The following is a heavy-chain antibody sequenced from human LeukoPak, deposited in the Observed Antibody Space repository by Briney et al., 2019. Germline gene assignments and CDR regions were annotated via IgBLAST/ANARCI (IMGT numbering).Heavy chain of an antibody. Sequence: SETLSLTCTVSGGSISSYYWSWIRQPPGKGLEWIGYISYSGSTNYNPSLKSRVTMSVDTSKNQFSLKLSSVTVADTAVYYCARAPPLGYCSGGSCYSAFWDFWGQGTLVTVSS. CDR1: GGSISSYY. D-gene: IGHD2-15*01. CDR3: ARAPPLGYCSGGSCYSAFWDF. CDR2: ISYSGST. V-gene: IGHV4-59*01. J-gene: IGHJ4*02.